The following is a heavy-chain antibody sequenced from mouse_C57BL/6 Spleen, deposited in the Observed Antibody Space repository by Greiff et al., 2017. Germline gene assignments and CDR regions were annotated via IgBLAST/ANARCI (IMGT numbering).Heavy chain of an antibody. CDR2: IDPSDSET. CDR1: GYTFTSYW. Sequence: QVQLKQPGAELVRPGSSVKLSCKASGYTFTSYWMHWVKQRPIQGLEWIGNIDPSDSETHYNQKFKDKATLTVDKSSSTAYMQLSSLTSEDSAVYYCAREAAQAPFAYWGQGTLVTVSA. CDR3: AREAAQAPFAY. D-gene: IGHD3-2*02. V-gene: IGHV1-52*01. J-gene: IGHJ3*01.